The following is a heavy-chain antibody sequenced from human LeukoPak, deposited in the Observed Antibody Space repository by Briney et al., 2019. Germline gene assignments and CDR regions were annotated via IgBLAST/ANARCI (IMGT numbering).Heavy chain of an antibody. J-gene: IGHJ4*02. V-gene: IGHV4-34*01. CDR3: ASPGGMATISPFDY. CDR1: GGSFSGYY. D-gene: IGHD5-24*01. Sequence: SETLSLTCAVYGGSFSGYYWSWIRQPPGKGLEWIGEINHSGSTNYNPSLKSRVTISVDTSKNQFSLKLSSVTAADTAVYYCASPGGMATISPFDYWGQGTRVTVSS. CDR2: INHSGST.